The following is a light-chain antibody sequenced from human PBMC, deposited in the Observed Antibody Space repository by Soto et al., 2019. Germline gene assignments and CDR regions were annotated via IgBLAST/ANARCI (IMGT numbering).Light chain of an antibody. CDR1: QDFGSH. V-gene: IGKV1-9*01. CDR2: TAS. Sequence: DIQLTQSPAFLSASVGDGVFIXCRASQDFGSHFGWYQQKSGKAPKLLIRTASTLQHGGPFRFSGSGSETEFTRTISSLQPGDFATYYGQHLHSYPLSFGGGTKVDIK. CDR3: QHLHSYPLS. J-gene: IGKJ4*01.